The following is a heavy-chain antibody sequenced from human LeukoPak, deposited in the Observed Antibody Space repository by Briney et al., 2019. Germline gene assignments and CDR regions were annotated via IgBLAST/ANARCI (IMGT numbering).Heavy chain of an antibody. Sequence: ASVKVSCKASRYTFTSYDINWVRQATGQGLEWMGWMNPNSGNTGYAQKFQGRVTMTRNTSISTAYMELSSLRSEDTAVYYCARGSNSSSSSDYWGQGTLVTVSS. J-gene: IGHJ4*02. V-gene: IGHV1-8*01. CDR1: RYTFTSYD. D-gene: IGHD6-6*01. CDR2: MNPNSGNT. CDR3: ARGSNSSSSSDY.